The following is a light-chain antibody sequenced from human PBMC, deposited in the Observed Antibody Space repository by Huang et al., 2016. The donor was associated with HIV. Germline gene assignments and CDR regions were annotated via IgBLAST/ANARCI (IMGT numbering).Light chain of an antibody. V-gene: IGKV3-20*01. CDR3: QQYGSSPTA. CDR2: GAS. CDR1: QSVSSTS. J-gene: IGKJ1*01. Sequence: EIVLTQSPGTLSLSPGERATLSCRASQSVSSTSLAWYQQKPGPAPRRLIYGASSRATGIPDRFSGSGSGTDFTLTISRLEPEDFAVYYCQQYGSSPTAFGQGTKVEIK.